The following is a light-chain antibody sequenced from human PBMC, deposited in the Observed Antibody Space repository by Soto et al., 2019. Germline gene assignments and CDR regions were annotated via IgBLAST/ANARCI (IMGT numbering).Light chain of an antibody. CDR2: GAF. Sequence: EIVSTQSPATLSLSPGERATLSCRASQSVSTNLAWYQQKRGQAPRLLIYGAFSRATGIPARFSGSGSGTEFTLTISSLQSEDFAVYYCQQYNTWWTFGQGTKVDIK. CDR1: QSVSTN. V-gene: IGKV3-15*01. CDR3: QQYNTWWT. J-gene: IGKJ1*01.